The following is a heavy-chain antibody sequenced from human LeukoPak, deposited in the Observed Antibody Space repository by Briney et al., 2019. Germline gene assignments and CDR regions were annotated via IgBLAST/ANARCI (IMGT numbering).Heavy chain of an antibody. J-gene: IGHJ6*02. D-gene: IGHD6-13*01. CDR1: GFTFSSYG. V-gene: IGHV3-33*01. CDR3: ARDRGVAAATYYYYGMDV. CDR2: IWFDGSNK. Sequence: GGSLRLSCAASGFTFSSYGMHWVRQAPGKGLEWVAVIWFDGSNKYYADSVKGRFTISRDNSKNTLYLQMNSLRAEDTAVYYCARDRGVAAATYYYYGMDVWGQGTTVTVSS.